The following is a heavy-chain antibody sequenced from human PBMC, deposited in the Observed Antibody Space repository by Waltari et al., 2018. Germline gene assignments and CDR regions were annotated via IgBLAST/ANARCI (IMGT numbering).Heavy chain of an antibody. V-gene: IGHV1-2*02. Sequence: QVQLVQSGAEVKKPGASVKVSCKASGYTFTGYYMHWVRQAPGQGLEWMGWINPNSGGTNYAQKFQGRVTMTRDTSISTAYMELSRLRSDDTAVYYCAGEEIAVAGSGGRSDYWGQGTLVTVSS. CDR3: AGEEIAVAGSGGRSDY. J-gene: IGHJ4*02. CDR1: GYTFTGYY. CDR2: INPNSGGT. D-gene: IGHD6-19*01.